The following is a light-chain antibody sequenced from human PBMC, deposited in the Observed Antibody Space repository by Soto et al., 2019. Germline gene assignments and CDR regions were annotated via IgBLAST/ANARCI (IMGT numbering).Light chain of an antibody. J-gene: IGKJ4*01. Sequence: DIQMTQSPSSLSASIGDRVTLTCRATEGINNYLAWFQQKPGKVPKLLIYAASTLHSGVPSRFSGSGSGTDFTLTISLLQPDDVATYYCQKYNSGGPLTFGGGTKVEIK. V-gene: IGKV1-27*01. CDR3: QKYNSGGPLT. CDR1: EGINNY. CDR2: AAS.